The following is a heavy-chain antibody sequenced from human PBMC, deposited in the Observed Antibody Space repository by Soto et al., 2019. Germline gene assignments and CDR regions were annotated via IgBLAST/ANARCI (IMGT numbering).Heavy chain of an antibody. V-gene: IGHV1-46*01. CDR3: ATLQLWLPHYYYGMDV. D-gene: IGHD5-18*01. CDR2: INPSGGST. Sequence: ASVKVSCKASGYTFTSYYMHWVRQAPGQGLEWMGIINPSGGSTSYAQKFQGRVTMTRDTSTSTVYMELSSLRSEDTAVYYCATLQLWLPHYYYGMDVWGQGTTVTVSS. CDR1: GYTFTSYY. J-gene: IGHJ6*02.